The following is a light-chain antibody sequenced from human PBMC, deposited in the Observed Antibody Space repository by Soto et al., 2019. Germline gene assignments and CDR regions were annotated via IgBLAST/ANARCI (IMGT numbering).Light chain of an antibody. J-gene: IGKJ4*01. Sequence: DIVMTQSPDSLAVSLGERATINCKSSQSVLYSSNNQNYLAWYQQKPGQPPKLLIYWASTRESGVPDRFSGSGSGTDFTLTISSLQAEDVAVYYCQHRSNWPRLTFGGGTKVEIK. CDR2: WAS. CDR3: QHRSNWPRLT. V-gene: IGKV4-1*01. CDR1: QSVLYSSNNQNY.